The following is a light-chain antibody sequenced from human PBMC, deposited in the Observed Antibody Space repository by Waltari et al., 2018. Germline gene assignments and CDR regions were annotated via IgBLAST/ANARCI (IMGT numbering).Light chain of an antibody. CDR1: QRVRTY. J-gene: IGKJ1*01. Sequence: IQMTQTPSTLSASVGDRVTITCRASQRVRTYLAWYQKKPGKVPKLLIYKASTLETGVPSRFSGSGSETEFTLTIASLQPDDFGTYYCQQYNTYSWTFGQGTEVDIK. CDR2: KAS. CDR3: QQYNTYSWT. V-gene: IGKV1-5*03.